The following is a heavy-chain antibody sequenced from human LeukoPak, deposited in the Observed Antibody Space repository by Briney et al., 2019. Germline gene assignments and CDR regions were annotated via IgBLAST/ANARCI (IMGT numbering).Heavy chain of an antibody. CDR3: ARGAEVTMIEDY. Sequence: ASVKVSCKASGYTFTSYGISWVRRAPGQGLEWMGWISAYNGNTHYAQKLQGRVTMTTDTSTSTAYMDLSWLRSDDTAVYYCARGAEVTMIEDYWGQGTLVSVSS. J-gene: IGHJ4*02. D-gene: IGHD3-22*01. CDR1: GYTFTSYG. CDR2: ISAYNGNT. V-gene: IGHV1-18*01.